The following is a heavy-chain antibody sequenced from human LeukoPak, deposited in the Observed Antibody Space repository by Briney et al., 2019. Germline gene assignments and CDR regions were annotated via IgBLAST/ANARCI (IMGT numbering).Heavy chain of an antibody. Sequence: MPSETLSLTCAVSGGSISSSNWGSGVRQPPGQGLGWIGEIYHSGSTNYNPSLKSRVTISVDKSKNQFSLKLSSVTAADTAVYYCARGVVPAAMRAYDAFDIWGQGTMVTVSS. CDR3: ARGVVPAAMRAYDAFDI. J-gene: IGHJ3*02. CDR2: IYHSGST. V-gene: IGHV4-4*02. CDR1: GGSISSSNW. D-gene: IGHD2-2*01.